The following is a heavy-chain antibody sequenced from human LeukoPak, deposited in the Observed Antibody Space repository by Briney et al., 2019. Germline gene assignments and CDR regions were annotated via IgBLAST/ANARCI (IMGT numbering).Heavy chain of an antibody. CDR3: ARDIGRDDAFDI. J-gene: IGHJ3*02. D-gene: IGHD3/OR15-3a*01. CDR1: GYSISSSNW. Sequence: SDTLSLTCTVSGYSISSSNWWGWIRQPPGRGLEWIGYIYYSGSTNYNPSLKSRVTISVDTSKNQFSLKLSSVTAADTAVYYCARDIGRDDAFDIWGQGTMVTVSS. CDR2: IYYSGST. V-gene: IGHV4-28*03.